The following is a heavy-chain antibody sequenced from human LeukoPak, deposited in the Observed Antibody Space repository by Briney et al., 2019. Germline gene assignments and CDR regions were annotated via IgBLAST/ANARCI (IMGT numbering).Heavy chain of an antibody. CDR3: ARGGDIVVVPAARNDY. D-gene: IGHD2-2*01. J-gene: IGHJ4*02. CDR2: MNPNSGNT. CDR1: GYTFTSYY. Sequence: ASVKVSCKASGYTFTSYYMHWVRQAPGQGLEWMGWMNPNSGNTGYAQKFQGRVTMTRNTSISTAYMELSSLRSEDTAVYYCARGGDIVVVPAARNDYWGQGTLVTVSS. V-gene: IGHV1-8*02.